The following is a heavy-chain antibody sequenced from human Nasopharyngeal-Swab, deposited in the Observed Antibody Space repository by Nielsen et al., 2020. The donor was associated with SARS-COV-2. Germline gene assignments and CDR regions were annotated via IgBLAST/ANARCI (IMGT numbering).Heavy chain of an antibody. CDR3: ARDQDGDYAPWYFDL. V-gene: IGHV3-23*01. CDR1: GFTFSSYS. J-gene: IGHJ2*01. Sequence: GGSLRLSCAASGFTFSSYSMSWLRQAPGKGLEWVSTITGNGDTTYYADSVKGRFTISRDNSENTVYLQMNSLRAEDTAVYYCARDQDGDYAPWYFDLWGRGTLVTVSS. D-gene: IGHD4-17*01. CDR2: ITGNGDTT.